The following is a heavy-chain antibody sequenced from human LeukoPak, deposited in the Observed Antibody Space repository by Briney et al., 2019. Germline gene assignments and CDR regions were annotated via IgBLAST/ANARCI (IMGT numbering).Heavy chain of an antibody. CDR1: GASITGHY. CDR3: ARDRISINALDM. CDR2: ISHIGST. D-gene: IGHD1-14*01. J-gene: IGHJ3*02. V-gene: IGHV4-59*11. Sequence: PSETLALTCTVSGASITGHYVTWIRQPPGNGLEWIGYISHIGSTNYNPSLKSRVTISVDTSKNQFSLKLTSVTAAETALYYCARDRISINALDMWGQGTMVTVSS.